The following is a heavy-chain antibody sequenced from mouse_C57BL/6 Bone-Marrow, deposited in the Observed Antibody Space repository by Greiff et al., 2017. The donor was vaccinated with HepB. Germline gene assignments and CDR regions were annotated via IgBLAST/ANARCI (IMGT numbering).Heavy chain of an antibody. CDR3: TTVVSDY. CDR2: IDPENGDT. D-gene: IGHD1-1*01. CDR1: GFNFKDYY. J-gene: IGHJ2*01. Sequence: EVQLQQSGAELVRPGASVKLSCTASGFNFKDYYMHWVKQRPEQGLEWIGWIDPENGDTEYATKFQGKATITADTSSNTAYLQLSSLTSEDTAVYYCTTVVSDYWGQGTTLTVSS. V-gene: IGHV14-4*01.